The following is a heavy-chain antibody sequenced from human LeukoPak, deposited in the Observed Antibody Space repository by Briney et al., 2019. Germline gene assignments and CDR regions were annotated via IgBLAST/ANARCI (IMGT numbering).Heavy chain of an antibody. D-gene: IGHD3-3*01. CDR2: MNPNSGNT. CDR3: ARGGPYEFWSDYYYYFDY. CDR1: GYTFTSYD. V-gene: IGHV1-8*01. Sequence: ASVKVSCKASGYTFTSYDINWVRQATGQGLEWMGWMNPNSGNTGYAQKFQGRVTMTRNTSISTAYMELSSLRSEDTAVYYCARGGPYEFWSDYYYYFDYWAREPWSPSPQ. J-gene: IGHJ4*02.